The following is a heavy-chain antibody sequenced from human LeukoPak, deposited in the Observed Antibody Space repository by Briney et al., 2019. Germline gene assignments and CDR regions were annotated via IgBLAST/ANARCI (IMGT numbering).Heavy chain of an antibody. J-gene: IGHJ4*02. CDR1: GFTFSTYA. CDR3: ATRNRITGTTLHYFDY. D-gene: IGHD1-20*01. V-gene: IGHV3-23*01. Sequence: PGGSLRLSCAASGFTFSTYAMSWVRQTPGKGPEWISAISGSGGTTYYADSVKGRFTISRDNSKNTLYLQMNSLRAEDTAVYYCATRNRITGTTLHYFDYWGQGTLVTVSS. CDR2: ISGSGGTT.